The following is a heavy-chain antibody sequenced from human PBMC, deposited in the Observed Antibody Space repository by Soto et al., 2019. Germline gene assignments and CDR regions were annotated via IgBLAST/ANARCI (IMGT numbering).Heavy chain of an antibody. D-gene: IGHD2-2*01. CDR3: ARSIVVVPAAVPDAFDI. CDR1: GGSISSGGYY. V-gene: IGHV4-31*03. CDR2: IYYSGST. Sequence: QVQLQESGPGLVKPSQTLSLTCTVSGGSISSGGYYWSWIRQHPGKGLEWIGYIYYSGSTYYNPSLKSRVTISVDTSKNQFSLKLSSVTAADTAVYYCARSIVVVPAAVPDAFDIWGQGTMVTVSS. J-gene: IGHJ3*02.